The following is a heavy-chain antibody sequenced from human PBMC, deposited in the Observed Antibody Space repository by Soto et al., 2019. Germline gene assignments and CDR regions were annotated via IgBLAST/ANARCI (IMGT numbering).Heavy chain of an antibody. CDR1: GFTFSSYA. Sequence: GGSLRLSCAASGFTFSSYAMSWVRQAPGKGLEWVSAISGSGGSTYYADSVKGRFTISRDNSKNTLYLQMNSLRAEDTAVYYCAKGLGYYDSSGSPDAFDIWGQGTVVTVSS. CDR2: ISGSGGST. CDR3: AKGLGYYDSSGSPDAFDI. V-gene: IGHV3-23*01. D-gene: IGHD3-22*01. J-gene: IGHJ3*02.